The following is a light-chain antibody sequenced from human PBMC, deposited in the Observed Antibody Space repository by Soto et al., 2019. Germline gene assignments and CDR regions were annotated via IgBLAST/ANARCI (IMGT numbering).Light chain of an antibody. Sequence: DIQMTQSPSSLSASVEDRVIITCRASQSISNHLNWYQQKPGKAPNLLIYAASSLQSGVPSRFSGGGSGTDFTLTFSSLQPEDFATYYCQQSYNIPRTFGQGTRLEIK. V-gene: IGKV1-39*01. J-gene: IGKJ5*01. CDR3: QQSYNIPRT. CDR1: QSISNH. CDR2: AAS.